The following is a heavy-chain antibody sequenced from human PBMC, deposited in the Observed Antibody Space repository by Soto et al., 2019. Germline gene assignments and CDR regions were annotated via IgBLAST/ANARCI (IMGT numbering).Heavy chain of an antibody. J-gene: IGHJ4*02. V-gene: IGHV3-74*01. CDR3: ARGTLTSIDMVYY. CDR1: GFTFSTYC. CDR2: IRGDGTRT. D-gene: IGHD3-10*01. Sequence: SLRLSCAASGFTFSTYCMHLVRQGPGKWLVWVSRIRGDGTRTNYADSVRGRFTVSRDNARNTLYLQINSLTAEDTAVYYCARGTLTSIDMVYYCGQGTLVTVSS.